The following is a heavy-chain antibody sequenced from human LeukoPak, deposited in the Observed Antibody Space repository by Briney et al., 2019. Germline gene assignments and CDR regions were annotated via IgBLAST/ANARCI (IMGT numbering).Heavy chain of an antibody. D-gene: IGHD4-17*01. CDR2: IYYSGST. Sequence: SETLALTCTVSGGSISSYYWSWIRQPPGKGLEWIGYIYYSGSTKYNPSLKSRVTISVDTSKNQFSLKLSSVTAADTAVYYCARGGTTVTPGLLWFDPWGQGTLVTVSS. CDR3: ARGGTTVTPGLLWFDP. J-gene: IGHJ5*02. CDR1: GGSISSYY. V-gene: IGHV4-59*01.